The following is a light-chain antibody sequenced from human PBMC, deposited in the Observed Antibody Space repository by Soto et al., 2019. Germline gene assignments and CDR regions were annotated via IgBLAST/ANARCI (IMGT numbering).Light chain of an antibody. CDR1: YAVGTN. V-gene: IGKV3-15*01. CDR3: HQYSNTFRT. J-gene: IGKJ1*01. Sequence: IVLTQFPAALSVSPGARATLSYWASYAVGTNLDWYQQKPGQAPRLLIYDTSTWATGVPARFSGSGSGTEFTLTISNLQAEDSAVYHCHQYSNTFRTFGQGTKGDNK. CDR2: DTS.